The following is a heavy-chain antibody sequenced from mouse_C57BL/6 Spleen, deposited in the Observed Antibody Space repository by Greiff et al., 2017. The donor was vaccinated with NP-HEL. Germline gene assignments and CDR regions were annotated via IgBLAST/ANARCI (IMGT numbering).Heavy chain of an antibody. Sequence: EVKLMESGGGLVQPGGSRGLSCEGSGFTFSGFWMSWVRQTPGKTLEWIGDINSDGSAINYAPSIKDRFTIFRDNDKSTLYLQMSNVRSEDTATYFCGIDYYGSSFDYWGQGTTLTVSS. D-gene: IGHD1-1*01. CDR1: GFTFSGFW. J-gene: IGHJ2*01. CDR3: GIDYYGSSFDY. V-gene: IGHV11-2*01. CDR2: INSDGSAI.